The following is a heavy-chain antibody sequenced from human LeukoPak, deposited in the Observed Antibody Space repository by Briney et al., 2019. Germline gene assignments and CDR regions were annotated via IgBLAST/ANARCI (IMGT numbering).Heavy chain of an antibody. CDR1: GYTFTGYY. CDR2: IHPNSGGT. J-gene: IGHJ4*02. CDR3: ARAESGDILTGYYDY. V-gene: IGHV1-2*02. D-gene: IGHD3-9*01. Sequence: GASVKVSCKACGYTFTGYYMHWVRQAPGQGLEWMGWIHPNSGGTNYARRFQGRVIMTRDTSISTAYMELSRLRSDDTAVYYCARAESGDILTGYYDYWGQGTLVTVSS.